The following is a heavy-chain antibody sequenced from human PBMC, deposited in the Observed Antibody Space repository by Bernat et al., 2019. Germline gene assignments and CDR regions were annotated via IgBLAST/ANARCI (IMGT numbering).Heavy chain of an antibody. CDR3: ARDLHIVVVTANPYDDYDI. CDR2: ISYSGGST. J-gene: IGHJ3*02. CDR1: GFTFSSYA. V-gene: IGHV3-23*04. Sequence: EVQLVESGGGLAQPGGSLRLSCAASGFTFSSYAMNWVRQAPGKGLEWVSAISYSGGSTFYADSVKGRFTISRDNSKRTLYVQLNSLRSEDTAVYYCARDLHIVVVTANPYDDYDIWGQGTMVTVYS. D-gene: IGHD2-21*02.